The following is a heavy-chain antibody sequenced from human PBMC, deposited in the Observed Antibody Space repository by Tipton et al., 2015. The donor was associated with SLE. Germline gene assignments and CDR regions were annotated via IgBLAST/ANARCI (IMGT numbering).Heavy chain of an antibody. Sequence: TLSLTCTVSGGSISSYYWSWIRQPPGKGLEWIGYIYYSGSTNYNPSLKSRVTISVDTSKNQFSLKLSSVTAADTAVYYCARERWDSSSSRGAFDIWGQGTMVTVSS. CDR1: GGSISSYY. CDR3: ARERWDSSSSRGAFDI. J-gene: IGHJ3*02. V-gene: IGHV4-59*01. D-gene: IGHD6-6*01. CDR2: IYYSGST.